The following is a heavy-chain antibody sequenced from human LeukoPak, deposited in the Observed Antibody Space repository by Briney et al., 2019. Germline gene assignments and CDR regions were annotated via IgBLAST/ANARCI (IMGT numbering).Heavy chain of an antibody. Sequence: SETLSLTCAVSGGSISSSNRWSWVRQPPGKGLEWIGEIYHRGNTNYNPSLKNRVTISVDKSKNQFSLNLSSVTAADTAVYYCARRPDNTGWFFDYWGQGTLVTASS. CDR1: GGSISSSNR. CDR2: IYHRGNT. D-gene: IGHD6-19*01. CDR3: ARRPDNTGWFFDY. J-gene: IGHJ4*02. V-gene: IGHV4-4*02.